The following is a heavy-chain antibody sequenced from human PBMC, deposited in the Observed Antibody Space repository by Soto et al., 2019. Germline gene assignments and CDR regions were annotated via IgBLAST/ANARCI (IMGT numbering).Heavy chain of an antibody. J-gene: IGHJ4*02. V-gene: IGHV3-30*18. Sequence: QVHLVESGGGVVQPGRSLRLSCEASGFTFSNYGTHWVRQAPGEGLEWEAHISYDGSNEHYTDSVKGRFTISRDNSKNMVFLHMNSLRAEDTAVYHCAEDTYFRDSSGYYVFDYWGPGTQVNVSS. CDR3: AEDTYFRDSSGYYVFDY. D-gene: IGHD3-22*01. CDR2: ISYDGSNE. CDR1: GFTFSNYG.